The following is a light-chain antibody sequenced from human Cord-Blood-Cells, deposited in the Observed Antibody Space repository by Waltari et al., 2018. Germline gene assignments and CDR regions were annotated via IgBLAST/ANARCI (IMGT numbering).Light chain of an antibody. CDR1: SSAVGGLNH. J-gene: IGLJ1*01. Sequence: QPALPQPAPGSGSPGRSTTIPGPETSSAVGGLNHVPWYQKHPGKAPKLMIYDVSNRPSGVSNRFSGSKSGNTASLTISGLQAEDEADYYCSSYTSSSTLYVFGTGTKVTVL. CDR2: DVS. CDR3: SSYTSSSTLYV. V-gene: IGLV2-14*01.